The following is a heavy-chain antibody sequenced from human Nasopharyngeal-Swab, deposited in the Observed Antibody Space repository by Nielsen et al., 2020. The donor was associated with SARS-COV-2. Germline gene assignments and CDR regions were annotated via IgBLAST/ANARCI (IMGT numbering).Heavy chain of an antibody. J-gene: IGHJ6*03. CDR3: ARDMLLGAGRPYYYYMDV. CDR1: GFTVSSNY. Sequence: GGSLRLSCAASGFTVSSNYMSWVRQAPGKGLEWVSVIYSGGSTYYADSVKGRFTISRDNSKNTLYLQMNSLRAEDTAVYYCARDMLLGAGRPYYYYMDVWGKGTTVTVSS. V-gene: IGHV3-53*01. D-gene: IGHD3-10*01. CDR2: IYSGGST.